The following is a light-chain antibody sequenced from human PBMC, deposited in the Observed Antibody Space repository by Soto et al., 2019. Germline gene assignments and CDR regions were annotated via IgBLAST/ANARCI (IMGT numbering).Light chain of an antibody. CDR1: QSVRSS. CDR2: GAS. CDR3: QQYNNWPQT. Sequence: IVMTHSPATLSVSPWYRSTLSFSSSQSVRSSIAWYQHKPGQAPRLLIYGASTRATGIPARISGSGSGTEFTLTISSLQSEDFAVYYCQQYNNWPQTFGQGTKVDIK. J-gene: IGKJ1*01. V-gene: IGKV3-15*01.